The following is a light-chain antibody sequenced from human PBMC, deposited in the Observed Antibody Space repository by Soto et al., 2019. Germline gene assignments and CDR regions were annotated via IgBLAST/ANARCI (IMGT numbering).Light chain of an antibody. J-gene: IGLJ1*01. CDR1: NIDVGYYNY. Sequence: QSALTQPPSASGSPGQSVTFSCTGANIDVGYYNYVSWYQQHPGRAPKLILYEVNKRPSGVPDRFSGSKSGNTASLTVSGLQAEDEADYYCCSYADNNIFVFGSGTKLTVL. CDR3: CSYADNNIFV. V-gene: IGLV2-8*01. CDR2: EVN.